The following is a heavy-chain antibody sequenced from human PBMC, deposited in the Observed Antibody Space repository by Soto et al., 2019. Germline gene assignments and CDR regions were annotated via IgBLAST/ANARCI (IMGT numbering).Heavy chain of an antibody. CDR1: GYTFTSYG. Sequence: QVQLVQSGAEVKKPGASVKVSCKASGYTFTSYGISWVRQAPGQGLEWMGWISAYNGNTNYAQKLQGRVTMTTDTSTSTAYMELRSLRADDTAGYYWARSMTILGGVSNGLDVGGQGTTGTVSS. J-gene: IGHJ6*02. CDR2: ISAYNGNT. CDR3: ARSMTILGGVSNGLDV. V-gene: IGHV1-18*01. D-gene: IGHD3-3*01.